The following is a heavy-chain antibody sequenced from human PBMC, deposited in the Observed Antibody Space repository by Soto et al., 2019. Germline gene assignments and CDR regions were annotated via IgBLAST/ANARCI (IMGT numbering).Heavy chain of an antibody. CDR3: AHIPNYYQYDWFAP. Sequence: QITLKESGPTLVKPTQTLTLTCTFSGFSLTTRGVGVGWIRQPPGKALECLALIYWDDDKRYSPSLQSRLSIPKEPPKTQVVLTMTNVDPVDTATYYCAHIPNYYQYDWFAPWGQGTLVSVSS. CDR1: GFSLTTRGVG. V-gene: IGHV2-5*02. J-gene: IGHJ5*02. D-gene: IGHD3-16*01. CDR2: IYWDDDK.